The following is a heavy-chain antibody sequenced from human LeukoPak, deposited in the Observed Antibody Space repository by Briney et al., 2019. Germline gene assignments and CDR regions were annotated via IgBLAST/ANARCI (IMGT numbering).Heavy chain of an antibody. CDR3: ARDLKIVVVPAYGMDV. D-gene: IGHD2-2*01. J-gene: IGHJ6*02. V-gene: IGHV3-74*01. CDR2: INSDGSST. Sequence: GGSLRLSCAASGFTFSSYWMHWVRQAPGKGLVWVSRINSDGSSTSYADSVKGRFTISRDNAKNSLYLQMNSLRAEDTAVYYCARDLKIVVVPAYGMDVWGQGTTVTVSS. CDR1: GFTFSSYW.